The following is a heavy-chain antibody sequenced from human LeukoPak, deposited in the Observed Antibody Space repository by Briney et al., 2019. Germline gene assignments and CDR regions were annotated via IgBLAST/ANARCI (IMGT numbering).Heavy chain of an antibody. CDR2: ISSSSSYI. D-gene: IGHD3-3*01. V-gene: IGHV3-21*01. J-gene: IGHJ3*02. Sequence: GGPLRLSCAASGFTFSSYSMNWVRQAPGKGLEWVSSISSSSSYIYNAYSVNGRFTISRDNAKNSMYLQMNSLRAEGTAVYYCAREDGRGYDFWRGYSSAFDIWGQGTMVTVSS. CDR3: AREDGRGYDFWRGYSSAFDI. CDR1: GFTFSSYS.